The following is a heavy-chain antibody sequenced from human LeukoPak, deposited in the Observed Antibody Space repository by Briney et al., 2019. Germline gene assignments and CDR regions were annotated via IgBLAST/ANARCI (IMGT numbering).Heavy chain of an antibody. Sequence: GASVKVSCKASGYTFTSYGISWVRQAPGQGLEWMGWISAYNGNTNYAQKLQGRVTMTTDTSTSTAYMELRSLRSDDTAVYYCARDRPYVARPGDYYYGMDVWGQGTTVTVSS. CDR3: ARDRPYVARPGDYYYGMDV. CDR2: ISAYNGNT. CDR1: GYTFTSYG. V-gene: IGHV1-18*01. D-gene: IGHD1-1*01. J-gene: IGHJ6*02.